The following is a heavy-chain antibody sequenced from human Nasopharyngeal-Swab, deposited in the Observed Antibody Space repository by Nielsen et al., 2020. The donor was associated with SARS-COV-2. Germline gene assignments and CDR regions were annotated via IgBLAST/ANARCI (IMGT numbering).Heavy chain of an antibody. V-gene: IGHV3-30*04. CDR2: ISYDGSNK. J-gene: IGHJ6*04. Sequence: GGSLRLSCAASGFTFSSYAMHWVRQAPGKGLEWVAVISYDGSNKYYADSVKGRFTISRDNAKNSLYLQMNSLRAEDTAVYYCARDGYSNPLGDVWGKGTTVTVSS. CDR3: ARDGYSNPLGDV. D-gene: IGHD4-11*01. CDR1: GFTFSSYA.